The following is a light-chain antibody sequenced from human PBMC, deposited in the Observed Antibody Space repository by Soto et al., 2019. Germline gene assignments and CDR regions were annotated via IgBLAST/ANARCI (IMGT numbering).Light chain of an antibody. CDR1: QSVRSW. V-gene: IGKV1-5*01. Sequence: DIPMTQSPSTLSASVEDRVTITCRASQSVRSWLAWYQQKPGRAPKFLIYDASSLESGVPSRFSGSGSGTEFTLTISNLQPEDYVIYYCQQYNNWPPWTFGQGTKVDIK. J-gene: IGKJ1*01. CDR3: QQYNNWPPWT. CDR2: DAS.